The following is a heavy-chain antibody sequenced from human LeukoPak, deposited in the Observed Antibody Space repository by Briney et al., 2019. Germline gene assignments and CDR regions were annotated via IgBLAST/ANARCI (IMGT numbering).Heavy chain of an antibody. CDR3: AKDLVPAGAKRPVGH. Sequence: GGSLRLSCAASGFTFRIYAMSWVREAPGRGLGGVSAISGGGANSYYADSVKGRFTISRDNSKDTLYLQMNSLGAEDTAVYYCAKDLVPAGAKRPVGHWGQGTLVTVSS. D-gene: IGHD4/OR15-4a*01. CDR2: ISGGGANS. CDR1: GFTFRIYA. V-gene: IGHV3-23*01. J-gene: IGHJ4*02.